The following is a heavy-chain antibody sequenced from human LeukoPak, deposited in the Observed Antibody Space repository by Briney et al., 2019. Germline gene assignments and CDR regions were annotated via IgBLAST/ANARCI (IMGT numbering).Heavy chain of an antibody. V-gene: IGHV1-2*02. CDR2: LNPKSGGT. D-gene: IGHD4-17*01. CDR1: GYTFIDYY. J-gene: IGHJ4*02. CDR3: VRADYGDYAFFAY. Sequence: ASVKVSCKASGYTFIDYYIHWVRQAPGQGPEWMGWLNPKSGGTHYAQKFQGRVTLTSDTSITTAYMELGSLRSDDTAVIYCVRADYGDYAFFAYWGQGTLVTVSS.